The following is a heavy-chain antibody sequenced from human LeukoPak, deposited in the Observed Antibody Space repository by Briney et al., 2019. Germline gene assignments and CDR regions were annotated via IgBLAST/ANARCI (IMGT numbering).Heavy chain of an antibody. D-gene: IGHD3-22*01. CDR3: ARVGSPLGDSIGYYYVY. J-gene: IGHJ4*02. CDR2: INLNSGGT. CDR1: GDSFTGYY. Sequence: ASVRVSCMASGDSFTGYYMHWVPQGPGQGGEWRAWINLNSGGTNYAPTLQGRVTITRATSISTAFMELSRLRSDDTAVYYCARVGSPLGDSIGYYYVYWGQGTLVTVSS. V-gene: IGHV1-2*07.